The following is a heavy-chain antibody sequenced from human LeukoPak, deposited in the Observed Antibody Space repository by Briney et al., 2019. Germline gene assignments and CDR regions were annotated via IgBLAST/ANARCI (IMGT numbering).Heavy chain of an antibody. Sequence: ASVKVSCKASGYTFTSYYMHWVRQAPGQGLEWMGIINPSGGSTSYAQKFQGRVTMTRDTSTSTVYMEPSSLRSEDTAVYYCARRGNTAMATRPFDYWGQGTLVTVSS. V-gene: IGHV1-46*01. J-gene: IGHJ4*02. D-gene: IGHD5-18*01. CDR2: INPSGGST. CDR1: GYTFTSYY. CDR3: ARRGNTAMATRPFDY.